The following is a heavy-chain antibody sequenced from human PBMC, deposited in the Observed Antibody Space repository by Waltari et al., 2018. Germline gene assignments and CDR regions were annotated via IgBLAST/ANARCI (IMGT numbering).Heavy chain of an antibody. CDR2: INHSGST. V-gene: IGHV4-34*01. J-gene: IGHJ6*02. CDR3: ARERSTPQIGMDV. D-gene: IGHD2-2*01. Sequence: QVQLQQWGAGLLKPSETLSLTCAVYGGSFSGYYWSWIRQPPGKGLEWIGEINHSGSTNYNPSLKSRVTISVDTSKNQFSLKLSSVTAADTAVYYCARERSTPQIGMDVWGQGTTVTVSS. CDR1: GGSFSGYY.